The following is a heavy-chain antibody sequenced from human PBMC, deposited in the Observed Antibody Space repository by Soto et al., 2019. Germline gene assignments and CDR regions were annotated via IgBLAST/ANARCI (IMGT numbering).Heavy chain of an antibody. CDR3: ARGQAQYCSGGSCYWGNWFDP. J-gene: IGHJ5*02. CDR1: GDSVSSNSAA. Sequence: KQSQTLSLTCAISGDSVSSNSAAWNWIRQSPSRGLEWLGRTYYRSKWYNDYAVSVKSRITINPDTSKNQFSLQLNSVTPEDTAVYYCARGQAQYCSGGSCYWGNWFDPWGQGTLVTVSS. CDR2: TYYRSKWYN. D-gene: IGHD2-15*01. V-gene: IGHV6-1*01.